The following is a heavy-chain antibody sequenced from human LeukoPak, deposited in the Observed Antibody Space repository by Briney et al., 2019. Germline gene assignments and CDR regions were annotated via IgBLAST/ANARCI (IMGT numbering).Heavy chain of an antibody. D-gene: IGHD2-2*01. J-gene: IGHJ2*01. CDR1: GGSFSGYY. CDR3: ARAPRRTKGGYFDL. CDR2: INHSGST. V-gene: IGHV4-34*01. Sequence: KASETLSLTCAVYGGSFSGYYWSWIRQPPGKGLEWIGEINHSGSTNYNPSLKSRVTISVDTSKNQFSLKLSSVTAADTAVYYCARAPRRTKGGYFDLWGRGTLVTVSS.